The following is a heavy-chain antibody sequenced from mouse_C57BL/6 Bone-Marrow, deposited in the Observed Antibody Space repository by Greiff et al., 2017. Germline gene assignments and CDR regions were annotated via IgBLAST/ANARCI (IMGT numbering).Heavy chain of an antibody. CDR3: ARTLGYDGDY. V-gene: IGHV14-2*01. CDR1: GFNIKDYY. CDR2: IDPEDGET. J-gene: IGHJ2*01. Sequence: VQLQQSGAELVKPGASVKLSCTASGFNIKDYYMHWVKQRTEKGLEWIGRIDPEDGETKSAPKFQGKATLTADTSSNTAYLQLSSLTSEDTAVYSCARTLGYDGDYWGQGTTLTVSS. D-gene: IGHD2-2*01.